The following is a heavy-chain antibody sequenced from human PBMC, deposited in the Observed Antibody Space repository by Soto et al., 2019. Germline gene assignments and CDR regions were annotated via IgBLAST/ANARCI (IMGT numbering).Heavy chain of an antibody. CDR1: GFTFDDYA. D-gene: IGHD3-10*01. J-gene: IGHJ6*02. V-gene: IGHV3-9*01. Sequence: GGSLRLSCAASGFTFDDYAMHWVRQAPGKGLEWVSGISWNSGSIGYADSVKGRFTISRDNAKNSLYLQMNSLRAEDTALYYCAKDIRKVTMVRGVIPNYYYYGMDVWGQGTTVTVSS. CDR3: AKDIRKVTMVRGVIPNYYYYGMDV. CDR2: ISWNSGSI.